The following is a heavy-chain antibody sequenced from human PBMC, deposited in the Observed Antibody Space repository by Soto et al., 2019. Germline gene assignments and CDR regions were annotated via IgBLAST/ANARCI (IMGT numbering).Heavy chain of an antibody. J-gene: IGHJ6*02. D-gene: IGHD6-19*01. CDR3: AIFSSGRGYYYYGMDV. CDR1: GYTFTGYY. CDR2: INPNSGGT. V-gene: IGHV1-2*02. Sequence: QVQLVQSGAEVKKPGASVKVSCKASGYTFTGYYMHWVRQAPGQGLEWMGWINPNSGGTNYAQKFQGGVTMTRDTSISTAYMELSRLRSDDTAVYYCAIFSSGRGYYYYGMDVWGQGTTVTVSS.